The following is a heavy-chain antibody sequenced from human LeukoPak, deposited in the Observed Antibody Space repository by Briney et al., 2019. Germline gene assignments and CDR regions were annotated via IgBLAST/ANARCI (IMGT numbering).Heavy chain of an antibody. Sequence: PSETLSLTCTVSGGSISSGGYYWSWIRQPPGKGLEWIGYIYHSGSTYYNPSLKSRVTISVDRSKNQFSLKLSSVTAADTAVYYCARVYQLLYVRYWYFDLWGRGTLVTVSP. D-gene: IGHD2-2*02. V-gene: IGHV4-30-2*01. CDR1: GGSISSGGYY. J-gene: IGHJ2*01. CDR3: ARVYQLLYVRYWYFDL. CDR2: IYHSGST.